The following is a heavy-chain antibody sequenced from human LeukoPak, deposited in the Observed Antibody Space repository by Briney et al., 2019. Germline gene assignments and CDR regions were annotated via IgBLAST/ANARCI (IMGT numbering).Heavy chain of an antibody. CDR2: IKSKTDGGTT. CDR3: TTGLGGGSGSYYQIVYYYYYYGMDV. Sequence: PGGSLRLSCAASGFTFSNAWMSWVRQAPGKGLEWVGRIKSKTDGGTTDYAAPVKGRFTISRDDSKNTLYLQMNSLKTEDTAVYYCTTGLGGGSGSYYQIVYYYYYYGMDVWGKGTTVTVSS. V-gene: IGHV3-15*01. D-gene: IGHD3-10*01. J-gene: IGHJ6*04. CDR1: GFTFSNAW.